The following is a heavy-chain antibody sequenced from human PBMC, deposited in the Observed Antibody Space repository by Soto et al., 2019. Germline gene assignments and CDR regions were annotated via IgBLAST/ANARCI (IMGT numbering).Heavy chain of an antibody. CDR1: GFTFDDYA. Sequence: GGSLRLSCAASGFTFDDYAMHWVRQAPGKGLEWVSGISWNSGSIGYADSVKGRFTISRDNAKNSLYLQMNSLRAEDTALYYCAKALCSRNAFDIWGQGTMVTVSS. D-gene: IGHD2-15*01. V-gene: IGHV3-9*01. CDR3: AKALCSRNAFDI. J-gene: IGHJ3*02. CDR2: ISWNSGSI.